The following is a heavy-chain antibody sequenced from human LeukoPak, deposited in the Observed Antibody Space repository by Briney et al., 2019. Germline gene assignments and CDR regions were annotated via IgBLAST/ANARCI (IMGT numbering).Heavy chain of an antibody. CDR2: IRYDGSNK. CDR1: GFTFSSYG. CDR3: AKRYSSGWSYFDY. Sequence: PGGSLRLSCAASGFTFSSYGIHWVRQAPGKGLEWVAFIRYDGSNKYYADSVKGRFTISRDNSKNTLYLQMNSLRAEDTAVYYCAKRYSSGWSYFDYWGQGTLVTVSS. D-gene: IGHD6-19*01. V-gene: IGHV3-30*02. J-gene: IGHJ4*02.